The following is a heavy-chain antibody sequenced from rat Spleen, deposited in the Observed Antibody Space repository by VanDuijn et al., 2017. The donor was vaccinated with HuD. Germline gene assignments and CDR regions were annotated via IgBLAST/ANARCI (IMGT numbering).Heavy chain of an antibody. D-gene: IGHD1-2*01. CDR1: GFTFSNYD. J-gene: IGHJ2*01. Sequence: EVQLVESGGGIVQPGRAMKLSCAASGFTFSNYDMAWVRQAPKKGLEWVAFITSDGTNINYRDSVKGRFTISRDNAKSTLYLQVDSLRSEDTATYYCASSYSSYIFDYWGQGVMVTVSS. CDR2: ITSDGTNI. CDR3: ASSYSSYIFDY. V-gene: IGHV5-25*01.